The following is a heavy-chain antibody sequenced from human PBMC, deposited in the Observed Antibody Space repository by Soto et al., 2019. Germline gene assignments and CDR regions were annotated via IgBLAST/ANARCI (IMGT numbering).Heavy chain of an antibody. D-gene: IGHD2-15*01. CDR3: ARGLVVMVAATQHYYMDV. CDR2: INPNSGGT. J-gene: IGHJ6*03. CDR1: GYTFTGYY. V-gene: IGHV1-2*04. Sequence: ASVKVSCKASGYTFTGYYMHWARHSPGKGLEWMGWINPNSGGTNYAQKFQGWVTMTRDTSISTAYMELSRLRSDDTAVYYCARGLVVMVAATQHYYMDVWGKGTTVTVSS.